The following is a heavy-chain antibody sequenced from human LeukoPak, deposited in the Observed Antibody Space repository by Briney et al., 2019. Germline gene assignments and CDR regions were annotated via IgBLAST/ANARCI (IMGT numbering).Heavy chain of an antibody. Sequence: PSETLSLTCTVSGYSISSGYYWGWIRQPPGKGLEWIGSIYHSGSTNYNPSLKSRVTMSVDTSKNQFSLKLSSVTAADTAVYYCAREADIVVVPAAIGDAFDIWGQGTMVTVSS. CDR1: GYSISSGYY. D-gene: IGHD2-2*02. V-gene: IGHV4-38-2*02. J-gene: IGHJ3*02. CDR3: AREADIVVVPAAIGDAFDI. CDR2: IYHSGST.